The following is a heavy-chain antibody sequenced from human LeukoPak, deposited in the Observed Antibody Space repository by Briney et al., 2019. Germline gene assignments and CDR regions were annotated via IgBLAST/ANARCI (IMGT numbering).Heavy chain of an antibody. V-gene: IGHV1-3*01. D-gene: IGHD3-10*01. CDR3: ARAPYYYGSGSSNAFDI. CDR2: INAGNGNT. CDR1: GYTFTSYA. Sequence: ASVKVSCKASGYTFTSYAMHWVRQAPGQRLKWTGWINAGNGNTKYSQKFQGRVTITRDTSASTAYMELSSLRSEDTAVYYCARAPYYYGSGSSNAFDIWGQGTMVTVSS. J-gene: IGHJ3*02.